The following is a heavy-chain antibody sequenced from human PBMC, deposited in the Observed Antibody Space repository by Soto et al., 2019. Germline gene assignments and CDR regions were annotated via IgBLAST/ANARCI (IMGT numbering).Heavy chain of an antibody. V-gene: IGHV1-24*01. CDR2: FDPEDGET. CDR3: AMVLSGVFLGWLPPDVAFNI. J-gene: IGHJ6*04. Sequence: ASVKVSCKVSGYTLTELSMHWVRQAPGKGLEWMGGFDPEDGETIYAQKFQGRVTMTEDTSTDTAYMELSSLRSEDTAVYYCAMVLSGVFLGWLPPDVAFNIGGKGTRVPAPS. D-gene: IGHD3-3*01. CDR1: GYTLTELS.